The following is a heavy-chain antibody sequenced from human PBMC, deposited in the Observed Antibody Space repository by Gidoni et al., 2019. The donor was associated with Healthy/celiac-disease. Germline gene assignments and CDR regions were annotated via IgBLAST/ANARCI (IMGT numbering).Heavy chain of an antibody. CDR2: IKSKTDGGTT. CDR1: GFPCSNAW. D-gene: IGHD6-19*01. J-gene: IGHJ4*02. CDR3: TTDPTKQWPIIDY. V-gene: IGHV3-15*01. Sequence: EVQLVESGGGLVKPGGSLRLSGAASGFPCSNAWMSWVRQAPGKGLEWVGRIKSKTDGGTTDYAAPVKGRFTISRDDSKNTLYLQMNSLKTEDTAVYYCTTDPTKQWPIIDYWGQGTLVTVSS.